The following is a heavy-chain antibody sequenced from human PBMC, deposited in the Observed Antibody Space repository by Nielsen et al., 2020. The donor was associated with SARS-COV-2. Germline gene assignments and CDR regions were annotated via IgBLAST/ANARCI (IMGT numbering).Heavy chain of an antibody. Sequence: GGSLRLSCVASGFTVSSNYMSWVRQAPGKGLEWVSVIFSDGSTYSADSVQGRFTITRDISKNTLYLQMNGLRAEDTAVYFCARDPHDSSNYYRHFDTWGQGTLVTVSP. CDR1: GFTVSSNY. CDR3: ARDPHDSSNYYRHFDT. J-gene: IGHJ4*02. CDR2: IFSDGST. D-gene: IGHD3-22*01. V-gene: IGHV3-66*01.